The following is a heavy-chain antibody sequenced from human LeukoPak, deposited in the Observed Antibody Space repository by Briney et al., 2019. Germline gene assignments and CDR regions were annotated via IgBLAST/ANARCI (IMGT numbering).Heavy chain of an antibody. V-gene: IGHV3-30*18. CDR1: GFTFSSYG. Sequence: GGSLRLSCAASGFTFSSYGMHWVRQAPGKGLEWVAVISYDGSNKYDADSVKGRFTISRDNSKNTLYLQMNSLRAEDTAVYYCAKGSASAGTLDYFDYWGQGTLVTVSS. J-gene: IGHJ4*02. D-gene: IGHD6-13*01. CDR2: ISYDGSNK. CDR3: AKGSASAGTLDYFDY.